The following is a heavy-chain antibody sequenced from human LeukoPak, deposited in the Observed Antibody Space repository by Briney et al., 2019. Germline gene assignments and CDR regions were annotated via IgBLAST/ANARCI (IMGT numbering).Heavy chain of an antibody. Sequence: SETLSLTCTVSGVSISSYYWSWIRQPPGKGLEWIGYIYYTGTTNYNPSLKSRATISIDTSKNQFSLKLSSVTAADTAVYYCAREYRNPRRFDYWGQGTLVTVSS. CDR3: AREYRNPRRFDY. J-gene: IGHJ4*02. CDR2: IYYTGTT. D-gene: IGHD2-2*01. CDR1: GVSISSYY. V-gene: IGHV4-59*01.